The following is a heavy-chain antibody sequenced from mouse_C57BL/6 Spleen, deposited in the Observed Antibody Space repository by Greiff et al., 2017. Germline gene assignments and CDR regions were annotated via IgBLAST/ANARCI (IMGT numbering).Heavy chain of an antibody. Sequence: EVHLVESGGGLVKPGGSLKLSCAASGFTFSSYAMSWVRQTPEKRLEWVATISDGGSYTYYPDNVKGRFTISRDNAKNNLYLQMSHLKSEDTAMYYGAREDYYYGSSPAWFAYWGQGTLVTVSA. V-gene: IGHV5-4*01. CDR2: ISDGGSYT. D-gene: IGHD1-1*01. J-gene: IGHJ3*01. CDR3: AREDYYYGSSPAWFAY. CDR1: GFTFSSYA.